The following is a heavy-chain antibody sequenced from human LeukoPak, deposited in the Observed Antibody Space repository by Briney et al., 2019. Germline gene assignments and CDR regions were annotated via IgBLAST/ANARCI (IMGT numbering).Heavy chain of an antibody. D-gene: IGHD3-10*01. CDR3: AKGANSGITMVRGVIKSYFDY. J-gene: IGHJ4*02. Sequence: GGSLRLSCAASGFTFSSYAMSWVRQAPGKGLEWVSAISGSGGSTYYADSVKGRFTISRDNSNNRLYLQMNSLGAEDTAVYYCAKGANSGITMVRGVIKSYFDYWGQGTLVTVSS. CDR1: GFTFSSYA. CDR2: ISGSGGST. V-gene: IGHV3-23*01.